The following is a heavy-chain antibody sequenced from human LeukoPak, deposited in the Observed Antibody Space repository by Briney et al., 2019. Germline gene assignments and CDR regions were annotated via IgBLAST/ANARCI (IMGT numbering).Heavy chain of an antibody. Sequence: PGGSLRLSCAASGFIFNNYAMNWVRQPPGKGLEWIGSIYDSGSTYYNPSLKSRVTISVDTSKNQFSLKLNSVTAADTAVYYCARHYGPWGQGTLVTVSS. D-gene: IGHD3-10*01. J-gene: IGHJ5*02. V-gene: IGHV4-39*01. CDR2: IYDSGST. CDR1: GFIFNNYA. CDR3: ARHYGP.